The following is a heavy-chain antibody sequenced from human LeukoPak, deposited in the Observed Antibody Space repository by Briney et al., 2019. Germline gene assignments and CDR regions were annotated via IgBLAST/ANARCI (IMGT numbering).Heavy chain of an antibody. D-gene: IGHD3-10*01. Sequence: GGSLRLSCAASGFTLSSYEMNWVRLAPGKGLEWVSSISSSSSYIYYADSVKGRFTISRDNAKNSLYLQMNSLRAEDTAVYYCARVRVITMVRGVISGWFDPWGQGTLVTVSS. CDR1: GFTLSSYE. J-gene: IGHJ5*02. CDR3: ARVRVITMVRGVISGWFDP. V-gene: IGHV3-21*01. CDR2: ISSSSSYI.